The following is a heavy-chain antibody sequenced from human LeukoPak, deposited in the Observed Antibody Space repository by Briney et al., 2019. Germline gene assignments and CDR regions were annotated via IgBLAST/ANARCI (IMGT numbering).Heavy chain of an antibody. V-gene: IGHV3-23*01. CDR2: ISGSGDTT. D-gene: IGHD5/OR15-5a*01. CDR1: GFTFSNYA. CDR3: AKSVVPGGAYYFDY. Sequence: GGSLRLSCAASGFTFSNYAMSWVRQAPGKGLEWVSAISGSGDTTYYADSVKGQFTLSRDNSKNTLYLQMHSLRAEDTAVYYCAKSVVPGGAYYFDYWGQGTLVTVSS. J-gene: IGHJ4*02.